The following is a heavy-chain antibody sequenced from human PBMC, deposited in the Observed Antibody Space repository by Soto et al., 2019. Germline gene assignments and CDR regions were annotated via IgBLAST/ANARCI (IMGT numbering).Heavy chain of an antibody. V-gene: IGHV4-31*03. CDR2: IYYTGST. CDR1: GDSISSEGYY. D-gene: IGHD6-13*01. Sequence: QVQLQESGPGMVKPSQTLSLTCTVSGDSISSEGYYWNWIRHHPGKGLEWIGYIYYTGSTYYNPSLTSRVLMSVDTPRSQFAVKLASVTAEDTAVYYCARVIRTSWFPEQGGFDYWGQGTLVAVSS. CDR3: ARVIRTSWFPEQGGFDY. J-gene: IGHJ4*02.